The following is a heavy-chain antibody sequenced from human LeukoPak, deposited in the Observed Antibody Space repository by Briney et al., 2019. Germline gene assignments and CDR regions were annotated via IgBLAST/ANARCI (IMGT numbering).Heavy chain of an antibody. V-gene: IGHV1-58*02. CDR1: VFTFTISA. CDR2: IVVGSGNT. Sequence: SVKVSFKASVFTFTISAMQWVRQARGQRLEWIGWIVVGSGNTNYAQKFQERVTITRDMSTSTAYMELSSLRSEDTAVYYCAVRGGYYDSSGYYYDFDYWGQGTLVTVSS. J-gene: IGHJ4*02. CDR3: AVRGGYYDSSGYYYDFDY. D-gene: IGHD3-22*01.